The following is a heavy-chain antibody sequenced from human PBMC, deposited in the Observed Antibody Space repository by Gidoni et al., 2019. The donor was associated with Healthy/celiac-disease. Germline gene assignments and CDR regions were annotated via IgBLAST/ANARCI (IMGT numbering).Heavy chain of an antibody. CDR1: GFPFSSYS. J-gene: IGHJ6*02. Sequence: EVQLVESGGGLVKPGGSLRLPCAASGFPFSSYSMNWVRQAPGKGLAWVSSISSSSSYIYYADSVKGRFTISRDNAKNSLYLQMNSLRAEDTAVYYCARDPGIAARPRYYYGMDVWGQGTTVTVSS. CDR3: ARDPGIAARPRYYYGMDV. V-gene: IGHV3-21*01. D-gene: IGHD6-6*01. CDR2: ISSSSSYI.